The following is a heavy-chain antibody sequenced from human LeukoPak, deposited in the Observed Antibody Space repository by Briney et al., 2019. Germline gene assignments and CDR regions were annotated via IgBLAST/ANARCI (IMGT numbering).Heavy chain of an antibody. V-gene: IGHV4-59*01. CDR1: GGSISSYY. Sequence: SETLSLTCTVSGGSISSYYWSWIRQPPGKGLEWIGYIYYSGSTNYNPSLKSRATISVDTSKNQFSLKLSSVTAADTAVYYCARDSVAGTGGFDYWGQGTLVTVSS. CDR2: IYYSGST. D-gene: IGHD6-19*01. CDR3: ARDSVAGTGGFDY. J-gene: IGHJ4*02.